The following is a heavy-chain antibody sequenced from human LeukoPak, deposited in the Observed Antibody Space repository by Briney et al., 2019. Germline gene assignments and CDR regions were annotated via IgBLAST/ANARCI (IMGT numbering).Heavy chain of an antibody. CDR3: AKEGNSGWIPKY. CDR1: GYTFISYY. Sequence: GASVKVSCKASGYTFISYYIHWVRQAPGQGLEWMGMINPSGGTTTYAQSFQGRVTMTTDTSTRTAYMELSSLRSEDTAVYYCAKEGNSGWIPKYWGQGTLVTVSS. D-gene: IGHD6-19*01. J-gene: IGHJ4*02. CDR2: INPSGGTT. V-gene: IGHV1-46*01.